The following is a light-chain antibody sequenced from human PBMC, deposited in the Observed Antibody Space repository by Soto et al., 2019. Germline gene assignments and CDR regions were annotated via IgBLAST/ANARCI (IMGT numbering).Light chain of an antibody. CDR2: GNS. V-gene: IGLV1-40*01. J-gene: IGLJ2*01. CDR1: SSNIGAGYD. Sequence: QSVLTQPPSVSGAPGQRVTISCTGSSSNIGAGYDVQWYQQYPGTAPKFLIYGNSNRPSGVPDRFSGSKSGTSASLAITGLQAEDEADYYCQSYDSSLSGVVFGGGTKLTVL. CDR3: QSYDSSLSGVV.